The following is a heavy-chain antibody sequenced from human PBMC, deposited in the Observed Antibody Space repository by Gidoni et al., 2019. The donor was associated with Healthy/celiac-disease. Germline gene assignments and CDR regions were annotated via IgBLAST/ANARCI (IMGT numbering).Heavy chain of an antibody. CDR3: ARDRIVVVPAAVGYMDV. D-gene: IGHD2-2*01. Sequence: QVQLVESGGGVVQPGRSLILSCASSGFTFSSYGMHWFRQAPGKGLEWVAVIWYDGSNKYYADSVKGRFTISRDNSKNTLYLQMNSLRAEDTAVDYCARDRIVVVPAAVGYMDVWGKGTTVTVSS. V-gene: IGHV3-33*01. CDR2: IWYDGSNK. CDR1: GFTFSSYG. J-gene: IGHJ6*03.